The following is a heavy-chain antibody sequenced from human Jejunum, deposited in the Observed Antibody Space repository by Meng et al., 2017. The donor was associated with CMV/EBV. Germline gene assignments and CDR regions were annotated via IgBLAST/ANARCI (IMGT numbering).Heavy chain of an antibody. CDR2: INHNGNT. CDR1: GGSFNGYY. D-gene: IGHD3-9*01. V-gene: IGHV4-34*02. Sequence: QVQLQQWGAGLLKPSETLSLTCAVYGGSFNGYYWSWVRQPPGKGLEWIGEINHNGNTNYNPSLKSRVTVSLDTSKNQFPLLLTSVTAADTAVYYCSRGLSDIFWGQGTLVTVSS. CDR3: SRGLSDIF. J-gene: IGHJ4*02.